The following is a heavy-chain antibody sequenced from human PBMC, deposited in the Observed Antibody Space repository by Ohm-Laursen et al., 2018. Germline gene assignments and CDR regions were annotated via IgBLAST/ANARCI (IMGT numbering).Heavy chain of an antibody. CDR1: GYTFTSYG. CDR3: AREGYYYDSSGYYGTPIDY. J-gene: IGHJ4*02. Sequence: SSVKVSCKASGYTFTSYGISWVRQAPGQGLEWMGWISAYNGNTNYAQKLQGRVTMTTDTSTSTAYMELRSLRSDGTAVYYCAREGYYYDSSGYYGTPIDYWGQGTLATVSS. D-gene: IGHD3-22*01. V-gene: IGHV1-18*01. CDR2: ISAYNGNT.